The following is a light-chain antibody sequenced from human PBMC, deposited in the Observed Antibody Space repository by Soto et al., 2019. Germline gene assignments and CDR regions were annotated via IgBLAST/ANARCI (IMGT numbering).Light chain of an antibody. CDR3: QQYGSSPWT. V-gene: IGKV3-15*01. CDR1: QNVNSN. Sequence: EIVMTQSPATLSVSPGERATLSCRASQNVNSNLAWYQQKPGQAPRLLIYGASTRATGIPARFSGSGSGTDFTLTISRLEPEDFAVYYCQQYGSSPWTFGQGTKVDIK. CDR2: GAS. J-gene: IGKJ1*01.